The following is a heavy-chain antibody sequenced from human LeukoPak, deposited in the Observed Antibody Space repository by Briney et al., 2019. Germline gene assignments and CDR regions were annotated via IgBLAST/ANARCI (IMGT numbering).Heavy chain of an antibody. CDR1: GLDLNDYW. Sequence: GEPLKISCKGSGLDLNDYWIGWVRKMPGKGLEGMGIISPSRPEIKYSLPFQGQVAISVDKSTSTAYLQLSSLKASDTAIYYCAWRKYFSTWLEPWGQGTLVTVSS. CDR2: ISPSRPEI. CDR3: AWRKYFSTWLEP. V-gene: IGHV5-51*01. J-gene: IGHJ5*02. D-gene: IGHD1-14*01.